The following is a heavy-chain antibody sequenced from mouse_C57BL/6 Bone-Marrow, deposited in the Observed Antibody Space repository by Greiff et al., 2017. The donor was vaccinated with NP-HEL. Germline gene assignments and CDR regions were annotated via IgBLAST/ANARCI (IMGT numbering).Heavy chain of an antibody. Sequence: VQLQQSGAELARPGASVKLSCKASGYTFTSYGISWVKQRTGQGLEWIGEIYPRSGNTYYNEKFKGKATLTADKSSSTAYMELRSLTSEDSAVYFCARGGGSSGYGFAYWGQGTLVTVSA. V-gene: IGHV1-81*01. CDR3: ARGGGSSGYGFAY. CDR1: GYTFTSYG. CDR2: IYPRSGNT. J-gene: IGHJ3*01. D-gene: IGHD3-2*02.